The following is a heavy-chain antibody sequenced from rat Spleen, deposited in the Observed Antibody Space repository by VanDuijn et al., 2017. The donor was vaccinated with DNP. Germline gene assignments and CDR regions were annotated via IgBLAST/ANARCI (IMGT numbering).Heavy chain of an antibody. Sequence: EVQLQESGPGLVKPSQSLSLTCSVTGYSITSNHKWTWIRKFPGNELEYIGHISYSGSTSYNPSLKSRISITRDTSKNQFFLQLNSVTTEDTATYYCARWTRYVDYWGQGVMVTVSS. CDR1: GYSITSNH. D-gene: IGHD1-4*01. CDR3: ARWTRYVDY. V-gene: IGHV3-1*01. J-gene: IGHJ2*01. CDR2: ISYSGST.